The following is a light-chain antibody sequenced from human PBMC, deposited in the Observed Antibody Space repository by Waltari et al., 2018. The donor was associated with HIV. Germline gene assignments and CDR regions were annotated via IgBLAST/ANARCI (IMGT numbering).Light chain of an antibody. CDR1: SSDVGGYKY. CDR3: SSYAGSNNWVV. Sequence: QSALTQPPSASGSPGQSVTISCTGTSSDVGGYKYVSWYQQHPGKAPKLMIYDVSKWPSGVPDRFSGSKSGNTASLTVSGLQAEDEADYYCSSYAGSNNWVVFGGGTKLTVL. J-gene: IGLJ2*01. V-gene: IGLV2-8*01. CDR2: DVS.